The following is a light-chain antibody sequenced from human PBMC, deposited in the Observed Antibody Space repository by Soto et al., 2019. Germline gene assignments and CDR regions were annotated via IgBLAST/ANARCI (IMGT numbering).Light chain of an antibody. CDR1: QSVSSSY. CDR2: GAS. CDR3: QQYGSSPLT. Sequence: EIVLTQSPGTLSLSQGERATLSCRASQSVSSSYLAWYQQKPGQAPSLLIYGASSRATGIPDRFSGSGSGTDFTLTISRREPEDFAVYYCQQYGSSPLTFGGGTKVEIK. J-gene: IGKJ4*01. V-gene: IGKV3-20*01.